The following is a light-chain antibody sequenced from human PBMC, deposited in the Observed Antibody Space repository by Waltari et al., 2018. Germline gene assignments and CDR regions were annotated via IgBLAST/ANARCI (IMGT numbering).Light chain of an antibody. J-gene: IGLJ3*02. CDR1: GSNIGTNT. CDR2: SNN. Sequence: QSVLTQPPSASETPAQRVTISCSGSGSNIGTNTVNWFQQFPGTAPKLLIYSNNWRPSGVPDRFAGTKSGTSASLAISGLQSEDDGDYYCAAWDDSLNGWVFGGETKLTVL. CDR3: AAWDDSLNGWV. V-gene: IGLV1-44*01.